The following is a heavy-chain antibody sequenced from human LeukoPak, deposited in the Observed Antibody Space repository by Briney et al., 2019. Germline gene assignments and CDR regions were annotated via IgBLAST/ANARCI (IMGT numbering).Heavy chain of an antibody. CDR2: IFSDGYTK. CDR3: ARASGPFDF. V-gene: IGHV3-33*01. CDR1: GFIFSTYG. D-gene: IGHD3-10*01. J-gene: IGHJ4*02. Sequence: GGSLRLSCAASGFIFSTYGLHWVRRAPGKGLEWVAVIFSDGYTKYYAASVKDRFTISRDNSKNTLYLHMNSLIPGDTGVYYCARASGPFDFWGQGTLLTVSS.